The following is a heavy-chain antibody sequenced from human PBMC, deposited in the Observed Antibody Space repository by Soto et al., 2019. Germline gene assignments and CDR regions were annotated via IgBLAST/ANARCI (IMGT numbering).Heavy chain of an antibody. J-gene: IGHJ4*02. CDR3: ARAIGPTLFDY. CDR1: GFTFSSYD. Sequence: GGSLRLSCSASGFTFSSYDMHWVRQCTGKGLEWVSAIGTTGDTYYAGSVKGRFTISRENAKNSLYLQMNSLRAGDTAIYFCARAIGPTLFDYWGQGTLVTVSS. V-gene: IGHV3-13*04. CDR2: IGTTGDT. D-gene: IGHD3-22*01.